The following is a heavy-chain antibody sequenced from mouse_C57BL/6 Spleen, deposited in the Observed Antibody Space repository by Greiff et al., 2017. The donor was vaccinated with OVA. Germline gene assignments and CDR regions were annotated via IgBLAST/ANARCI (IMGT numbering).Heavy chain of an antibody. J-gene: IGHJ2*01. D-gene: IGHD2-4*01. CDR1: GYAFSSYW. CDR2: IYPGDGDT. V-gene: IGHV1-80*01. CDR3: ARDGGLRRYFDY. Sequence: QVQLQQSGAELVKPGASVKISCKASGYAFSSYWMNWVKQRPGKGLEWIGQIYPGDGDTNYNGKFKGKATLTADKSSSTAYMQLSSLTSEDSAVYFCARDGGLRRYFDYWGQGTTLTVSS.